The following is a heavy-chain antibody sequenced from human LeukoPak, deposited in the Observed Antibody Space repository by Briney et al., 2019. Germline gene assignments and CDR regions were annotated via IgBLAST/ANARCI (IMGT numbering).Heavy chain of an antibody. Sequence: SETLSLTCTVSGGSISSSSYYWSWIRQPPGKGLEWIGEINHSGSTSYNPSLKSRVTISVDTSKNQFSLKLSSVTAADTAVYYCARLYGSGSYYNYWGQGTLVTVSS. CDR2: INHSGST. V-gene: IGHV4-39*07. D-gene: IGHD3-10*01. J-gene: IGHJ4*02. CDR3: ARLYGSGSYYNY. CDR1: GGSISSSSYY.